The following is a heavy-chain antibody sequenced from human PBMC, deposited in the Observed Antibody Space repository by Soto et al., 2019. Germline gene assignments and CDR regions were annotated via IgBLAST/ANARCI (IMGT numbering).Heavy chain of an antibody. J-gene: IGHJ4*02. Sequence: QVQLQESGPGLVKPSQTLSLTCTVSGGSISSGGYYWSWIRQHPGKGLEWIGYIYYSGSTYYNPSLKSRVTISVDTSKNQFSLKLSSVTAADTAVYYCAKAERSSQLLWGYGGNSNYFDYWGQGTLVTVSS. V-gene: IGHV4-31*03. CDR3: AKAERSSQLLWGYGGNSNYFDY. CDR2: IYYSGST. CDR1: GGSISSGGYY. D-gene: IGHD2-2*01.